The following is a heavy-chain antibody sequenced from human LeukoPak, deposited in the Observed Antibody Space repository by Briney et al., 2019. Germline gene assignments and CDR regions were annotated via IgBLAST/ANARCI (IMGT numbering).Heavy chain of an antibody. CDR1: GYNFMTFG. J-gene: IGHJ3*02. V-gene: IGHV1-18*01. Sequence: GASVKVSCKASGYNFMTFGVIWVRQAPGQGLQWMGWISPSSGNTDSAQKSQGRLSMSTDTSTGIAYMHLRSLTPDDTALYYCARAGTTVTGGDAFDIWGQGTTVTVSS. D-gene: IGHD1-1*01. CDR3: ARAGTTVTGGDAFDI. CDR2: ISPSSGNT.